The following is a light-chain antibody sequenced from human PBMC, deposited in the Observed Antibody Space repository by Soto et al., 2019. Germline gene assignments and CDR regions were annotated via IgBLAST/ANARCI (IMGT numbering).Light chain of an antibody. J-gene: IGKJ1*01. Sequence: DIPMTQSPSTLSASVGDRVTMTCRASQSISSWLAWYQQKPGKAPKLLIYKASNLERGVPSRFSGSGSGTEFTLTISSLQPDDFATYYCQQYNSYRAFGQGTKVEIK. V-gene: IGKV1-5*03. CDR2: KAS. CDR3: QQYNSYRA. CDR1: QSISSW.